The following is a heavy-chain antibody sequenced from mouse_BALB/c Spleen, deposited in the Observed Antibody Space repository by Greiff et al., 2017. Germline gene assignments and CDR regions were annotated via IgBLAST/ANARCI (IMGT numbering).Heavy chain of an antibody. CDR1: GYSITSDYA. Sequence: EVQLVESGPGLVKPSQSLSLTCTVTGYSITSDYAWNWIRQFPGNKLEWMGYISYSGSTSYNPSLKSRISITRDTSKNQFFLQLNSVTTEDTATYYCALYYGGVDFDYWGQGTTLTVSS. V-gene: IGHV3-2*02. J-gene: IGHJ2*01. D-gene: IGHD2-1*01. CDR2: ISYSGST. CDR3: ALYYGGVDFDY.